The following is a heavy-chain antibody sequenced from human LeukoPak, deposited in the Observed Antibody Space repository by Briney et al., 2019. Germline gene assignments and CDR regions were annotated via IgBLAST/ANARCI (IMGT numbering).Heavy chain of an antibody. V-gene: IGHV4-59*01. CDR2: IYYSGST. Sequence: SETLSLTCTVSGGSISSYYWSWIRQPPGKGLEWIGYIYYSGSTNYNPSLKSRVTISVDTSKNQFSLKLSSVTAANTAVYYCARIRIEARQGGWFDHWGQGTLVTVSS. CDR1: GGSISSYY. D-gene: IGHD6-6*01. CDR3: ARIRIEARQGGWFDH. J-gene: IGHJ5*02.